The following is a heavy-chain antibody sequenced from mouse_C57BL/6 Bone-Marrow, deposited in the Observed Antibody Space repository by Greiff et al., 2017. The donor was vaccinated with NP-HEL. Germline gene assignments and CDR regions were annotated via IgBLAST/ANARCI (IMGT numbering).Heavy chain of an antibody. D-gene: IGHD2-10*01. CDR3: ANLLLEGFDY. CDR1: GYTFTSYG. V-gene: IGHV1-81*01. CDR2: IYPRSGNT. J-gene: IGHJ2*01. Sequence: QVHVKQSGAELARPGASVKLSCKASGYTFTSYGISWVKQRTGQGLEWIGEIYPRSGNTYYNEEFKGKATLTADKSSSTAYMELRSLTSEDSAVYFCANLLLEGFDYWGQGTTLTVSS.